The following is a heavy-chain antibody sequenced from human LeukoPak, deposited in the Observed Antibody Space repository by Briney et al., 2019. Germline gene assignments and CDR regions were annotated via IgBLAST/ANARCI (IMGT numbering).Heavy chain of an antibody. CDR2: IYPRDSEI. Sequence: GGSLKISFQGSGCSFTDYWIAWVRPLPGQGLEWMGLIYPRDSEIRNSPSFQGQVTISADKSINTAYLQWSSLKASDTAMYYCARLSRITMVRGAMDAWGQGTPVTVSS. D-gene: IGHD3-10*01. V-gene: IGHV5-51*01. CDR3: ARLSRITMVRGAMDA. J-gene: IGHJ6*02. CDR1: GCSFTDYW.